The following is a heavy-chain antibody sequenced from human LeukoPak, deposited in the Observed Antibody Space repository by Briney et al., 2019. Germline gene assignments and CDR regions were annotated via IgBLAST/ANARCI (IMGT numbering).Heavy chain of an antibody. CDR2: INQGGSDK. D-gene: IGHD2-15*01. V-gene: IGHV3-7*01. CDR3: ARTSRSSSIDD. J-gene: IGHJ4*02. CDR1: GFTFSNYW. Sequence: AGGSLRLSCAASGFTFSNYWMSWVRQAPRKGREWVANINQGGSDKSYVDSVKGRFTISRDNAKNSLYLEMNSLRVEDTAMYYCARTSRSSSIDDWGQGTLVTVSS.